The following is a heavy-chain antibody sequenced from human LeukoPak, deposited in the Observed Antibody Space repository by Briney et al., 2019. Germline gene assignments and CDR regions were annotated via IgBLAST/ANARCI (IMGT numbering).Heavy chain of an antibody. D-gene: IGHD6-19*01. CDR1: GLTFNSFA. CDR3: AKAARAQWLISFYFDY. V-gene: IGHV3-23*01. Sequence: PGGSLRLSCAASGLTFNSFAMNWVRQAPGKGLEWVSTISGSGGSTYYADSVKGRFTISRDNSKNTLYLQMNSLRAEDTAVYYCAKAARAQWLISFYFDYWGQGTLVTVSS. CDR2: ISGSGGST. J-gene: IGHJ4*02.